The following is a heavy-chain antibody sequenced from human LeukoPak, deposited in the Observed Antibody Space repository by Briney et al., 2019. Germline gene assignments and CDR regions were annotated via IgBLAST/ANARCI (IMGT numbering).Heavy chain of an antibody. CDR1: GFTFSGSA. J-gene: IGHJ6*02. CDR2: IRSKANSNAT. CDR3: TRHVDAVVVPAAIPYYYYYGMDV. Sequence: PGGSLRLSCAASGFTFSGSAMHWVRQASGKGLEWVGRIRSKANSNATAYAASVKGRFTISRDDSKNTAYLQMNSLKTEDTAVYYCTRHVDAVVVPAAIPYYYYYGMDVWGQGTTVTVSS. D-gene: IGHD2-2*02. V-gene: IGHV3-73*01.